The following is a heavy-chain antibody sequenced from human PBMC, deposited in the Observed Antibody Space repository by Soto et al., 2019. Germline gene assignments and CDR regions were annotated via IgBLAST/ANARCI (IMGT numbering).Heavy chain of an antibody. D-gene: IGHD4-17*01. J-gene: IGHJ4*02. V-gene: IGHV3-30-3*01. CDR1: GLTFSNYA. CDR3: ARESSYKVTTGCGGSAKAY. Sequence: QVHLVESGGGVVQPGRSLRLSCAASGLTFSNYAMHWVRQAPGKGLEWVAFISYDGTNRCYPDSVKGRFTISRDNSKNTLYLQMNSLKTEDTAVYYCARESSYKVTTGCGGSAKAYWGQGTLVTVSS. CDR2: ISYDGTNR.